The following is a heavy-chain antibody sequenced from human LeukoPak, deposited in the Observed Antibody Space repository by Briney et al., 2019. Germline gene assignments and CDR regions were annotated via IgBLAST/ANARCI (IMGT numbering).Heavy chain of an antibody. CDR2: IKQDGSEK. J-gene: IGHJ5*02. CDR1: GFTFSSYS. CDR3: ARDVKAGYGDYEISTSRLRRNWFDP. V-gene: IGHV3-7*01. D-gene: IGHD4-17*01. Sequence: PGGSLRLSCAASGFTFSSYSMNWVRQAPGKGLEWVANIKQDGSEKYYVDSVKGRFTISRDNAKNSLYLQMNSLRAEDTAVYYCARDVKAGYGDYEISTSRLRRNWFDPWGQGTLVTVSS.